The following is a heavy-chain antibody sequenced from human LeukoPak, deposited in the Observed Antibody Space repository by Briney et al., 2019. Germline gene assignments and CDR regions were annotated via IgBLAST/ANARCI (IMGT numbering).Heavy chain of an antibody. CDR1: GGSISSGGYS. CDR3: ARLRGRGYCSSTSCYSTGWFDP. D-gene: IGHD2-2*01. J-gene: IGHJ5*02. Sequence: SETLSLTCAVSGGSISSGGYSWSWIRQPPGKGLEWIGYIYYSGSTYYNPSLKSRVTISVDTSKNQFSLKLSSVTAADTAVYYCARLRGRGYCSSTSCYSTGWFDPWGQGTLVTVSS. V-gene: IGHV4-30-4*07. CDR2: IYYSGST.